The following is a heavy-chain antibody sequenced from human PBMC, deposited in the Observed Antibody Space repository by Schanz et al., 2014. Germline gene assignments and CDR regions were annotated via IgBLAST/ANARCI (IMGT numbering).Heavy chain of an antibody. J-gene: IGHJ4*02. CDR1: GYTVSSNY. V-gene: IGHV3-53*04. CDR2: IYNGGGGRT. CDR3: ARTDQQMQRPDY. D-gene: IGHD2-2*01. Sequence: VQLVESGGGLIQPGGSLRLSCAASGYTVSSNYMSWVRQAPGKGLEWVSVIYNGGGGRTYYADSVKGRFTISKHNSRHTLYLQMDSLTTDDTAVYYCARTDQQMQRPDYWGQGTLVIVSS.